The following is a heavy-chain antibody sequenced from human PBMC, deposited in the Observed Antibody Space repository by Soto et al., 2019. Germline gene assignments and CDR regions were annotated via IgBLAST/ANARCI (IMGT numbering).Heavy chain of an antibody. D-gene: IGHD2-8*01. CDR3: ARATGYCTNGVCYSHFDY. J-gene: IGHJ4*02. Sequence: SVKVSCKASGGTFSSYAISWVRQAPGQGLEWMGGIIPIFGTANYAQKFQGRVTITADESTSTAYMELSSLRSEDTAVYYCARATGYCTNGVCYSHFDYWGQGTLVTVSS. V-gene: IGHV1-69*13. CDR1: GGTFSSYA. CDR2: IIPIFGTA.